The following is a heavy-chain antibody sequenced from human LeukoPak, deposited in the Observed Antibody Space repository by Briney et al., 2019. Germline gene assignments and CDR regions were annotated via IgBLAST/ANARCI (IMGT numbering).Heavy chain of an antibody. CDR2: IYPGDSDT. J-gene: IGHJ5*02. D-gene: IGHD6-13*01. V-gene: IGHV5-51*01. CDR1: GYSFTSYW. CDR3: ARRRSSSWYAHGDKNWFDP. Sequence: LGESLKISCKGSGYSFTSYWIGWVRQMPGKGLEWMGIIYPGDSDTRYSPSFQGQVTISADKSISTAYLQWSSLKASDTAMYYCARRRSSSWYAHGDKNWFDPWGQGTLITVSS.